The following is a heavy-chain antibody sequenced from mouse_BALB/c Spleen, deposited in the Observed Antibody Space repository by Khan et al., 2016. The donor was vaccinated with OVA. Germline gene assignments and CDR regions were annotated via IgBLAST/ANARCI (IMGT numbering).Heavy chain of an antibody. CDR1: GHSITSGYR. V-gene: IGHV3-6*02. Sequence: EVQLQESRPGLVKPSQSLSLTCSVTGHSITSGYRWNWIRQFPGNKLEWMGYISYDGGNYYNPSLKNRLSITRDTSKNQFFLKLNSVTTEDTATYYCTRGGAVIPYWYFDVWGAGTTVTVSS. D-gene: IGHD3-3*01. CDR2: ISYDGGN. J-gene: IGHJ1*01. CDR3: TRGGAVIPYWYFDV.